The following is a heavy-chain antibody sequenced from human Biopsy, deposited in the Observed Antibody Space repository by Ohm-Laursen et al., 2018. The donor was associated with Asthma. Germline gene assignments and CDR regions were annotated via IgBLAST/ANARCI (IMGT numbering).Heavy chain of an antibody. D-gene: IGHD6-19*01. J-gene: IGHJ4*02. CDR1: RFNFRSYG. V-gene: IGHV3-30*03. Sequence: SLRLSCTASRFNFRSYGMHWVRQAPGKGLEWLAIISYDGSNKVYADSVRGRFTIARDNSKNTLYLQMNSLRVDDTGVYYCARDSSGSHFDFWGQGTLVTVSS. CDR3: ARDSSGSHFDF. CDR2: ISYDGSNK.